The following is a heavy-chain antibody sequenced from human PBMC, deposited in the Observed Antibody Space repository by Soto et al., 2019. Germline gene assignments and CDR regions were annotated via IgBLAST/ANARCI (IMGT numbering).Heavy chain of an antibody. CDR1: GYTFTNHG. CDR3: ATHYYDSSGHDY. CDR2: ISTYNGNA. Sequence: ASVKVSCKASGYTFTNHGISWVRQAPGQGLEWMGWISTYNGNANYAQKLQGRVTMTTDTSTSTAYMELRSLRSDDTAVYYCATHYYDSSGHDYWGQGTLVTVSS. J-gene: IGHJ4*02. V-gene: IGHV1-18*01. D-gene: IGHD3-22*01.